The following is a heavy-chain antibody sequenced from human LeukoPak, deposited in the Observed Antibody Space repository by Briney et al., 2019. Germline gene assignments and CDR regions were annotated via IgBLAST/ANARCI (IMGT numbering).Heavy chain of an antibody. V-gene: IGHV1-8*03. J-gene: IGHJ4*02. CDR1: GYTFTSYD. CDR3: ARGGSIAARPGVTESGRYYFDY. CDR2: MNPNSGNT. D-gene: IGHD6-6*01. Sequence: GASVKVSCKASGYTFTSYDINWVRQATGQGLEWMGWMNPNSGNTGYAQKFQGRVTITRNTSISTAYMELSSLRSEDTAVYYCARGGSIAARPGVTESGRYYFDYWGQGTLVTVSS.